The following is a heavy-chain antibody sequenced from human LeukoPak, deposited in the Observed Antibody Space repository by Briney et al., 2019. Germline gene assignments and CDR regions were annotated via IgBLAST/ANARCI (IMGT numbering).Heavy chain of an antibody. CDR1: GFTFSSYW. Sequence: HSGGSLRLSCAASGFTFSSYWMHWVRQAPGKGLVWVSRIHSDGSTTNYADSVKGRFTISRDNAKNTLYLQMNSLRAEDTAVYYCARSNILTGYWVLGYWGQGTMVTASS. D-gene: IGHD3-9*01. CDR2: IHSDGSTT. V-gene: IGHV3-74*01. CDR3: ARSNILTGYWVLGY. J-gene: IGHJ4*02.